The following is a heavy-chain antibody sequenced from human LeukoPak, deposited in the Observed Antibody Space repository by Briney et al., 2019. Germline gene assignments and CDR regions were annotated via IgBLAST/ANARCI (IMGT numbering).Heavy chain of an antibody. CDR3: ARGPRPYWYFDL. CDR1: GGSISSSTYY. CDR2: INHSGST. V-gene: IGHV4-39*07. Sequence: PSETLSLTCTVSGGSISSSTYYWGWIRQPPGKGLEWIGEINHSGSTNYNPSLKSRVTISVDTSKNQFSLKLSSVTAADTAVYYCARGPRPYWYFDLWGRGTLVTVSS. J-gene: IGHJ2*01.